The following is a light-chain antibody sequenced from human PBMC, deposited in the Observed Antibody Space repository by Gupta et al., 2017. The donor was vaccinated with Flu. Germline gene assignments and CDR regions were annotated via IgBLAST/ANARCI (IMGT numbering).Light chain of an antibody. V-gene: IGLV2-11*01. Sequence: QSALTQPRSVSGSPGQSVTISCTGTSSDVGGYKFVSWYQHHPGKAPKLIIYEVSKRSSGVPGRFSGSKSGNTASLTISGLQAEDEADYHCCSYAGSYTWVFGGGTKLTVL. J-gene: IGLJ2*01. CDR2: EVS. CDR1: SSDVGGYKF. CDR3: CSYAGSYTWV.